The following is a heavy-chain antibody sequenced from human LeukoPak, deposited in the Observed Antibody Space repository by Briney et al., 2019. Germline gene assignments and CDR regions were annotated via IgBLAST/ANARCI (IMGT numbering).Heavy chain of an antibody. CDR2: IKQDGSEK. J-gene: IGHJ4*02. V-gene: IGHV3-7*01. D-gene: IGHD6-13*01. CDR3: AREDLAAAGTY. Sequence: GGSLRLSCAASGFIFTDYWMSWVRQAPGKGLEWVANIKQDGSEKYYVDSVKGRFTISRDNAKNSLYLQMNSLRAEDTAVYYCAREDLAAAGTYWGQGTLVTVSS. CDR1: GFIFTDYW.